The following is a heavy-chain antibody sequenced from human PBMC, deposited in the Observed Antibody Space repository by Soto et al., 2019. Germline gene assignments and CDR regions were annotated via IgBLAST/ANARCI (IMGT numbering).Heavy chain of an antibody. CDR1: GLTVIDSA. D-gene: IGHD5-12*01. V-gene: IGHV3-73*01. CDR2: IRNKANNYAT. CDR3: TASAYDTFLHF. Sequence: PGGSRRRSCAASGLTVIDSAMHWVRHAPGKGREWVGRIRNKANNYATACAASVRGRFTISRDDSKNTAPLKMNRLPPEAPAVYYCTASAYDTFLHFWAQGSLVTVS. J-gene: IGHJ1*01.